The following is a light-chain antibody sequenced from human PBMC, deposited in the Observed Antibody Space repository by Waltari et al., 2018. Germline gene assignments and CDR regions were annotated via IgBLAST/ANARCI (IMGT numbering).Light chain of an antibody. CDR1: QSLLHSNGNTY. V-gene: IGKV2-40*01. CDR3: VQAIAFPFT. CDR2: RGS. Sequence: DIMMTQTPLSLPITPGEPASIYCRSSQSLLHSNGNTYLHWSLQQQGQSAQLLIYRGSNRASGGPVCFRVSGSGTDFTLRISKVEAEDIGVYYCVQAIAFPFTFGPGTKLDIK. J-gene: IGKJ3*01.